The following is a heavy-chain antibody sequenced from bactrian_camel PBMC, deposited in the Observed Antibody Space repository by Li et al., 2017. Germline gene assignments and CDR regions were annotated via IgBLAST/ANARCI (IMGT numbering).Heavy chain of an antibody. CDR2: FLKNT. CDR3: RGANGYSSSLSY. D-gene: IGHD3*01. Sequence: HVQLVESGGGSVQAGGSLRLSCAASGYTYSSYCMGWVRQAPGKGLEWVATFLKNTYYADSVKGRFTISRDNAKNTLYLQLDSLKTEDTAMYYCRGANGYSSSLSYWGQGTQVTVS. J-gene: IGHJ4*01. CDR1: GYTYSSYC. V-gene: IGHV3-2*01.